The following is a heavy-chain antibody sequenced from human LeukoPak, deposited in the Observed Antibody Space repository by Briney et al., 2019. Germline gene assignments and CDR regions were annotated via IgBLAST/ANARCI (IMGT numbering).Heavy chain of an antibody. D-gene: IGHD3-10*01. CDR1: GGSFSSYY. CDR2: INHSGST. Sequence: SETLSLTCAFYGGSFSSYYWSWIRQPPGEGLEWIGEINHSGSTDYNPSLKNRVTISVDTSNNQFSLKLSSVTAADAAVYYCARAPTLRITMVRGAWGTFDIWGQGTMVTVSS. V-gene: IGHV4-34*01. CDR3: ARAPTLRITMVRGAWGTFDI. J-gene: IGHJ3*02.